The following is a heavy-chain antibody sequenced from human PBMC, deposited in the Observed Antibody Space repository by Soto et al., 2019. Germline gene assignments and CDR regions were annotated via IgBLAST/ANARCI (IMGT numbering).Heavy chain of an antibody. J-gene: IGHJ6*02. CDR3: ARDREDIVVVPAAMLGYYYYYGMDV. D-gene: IGHD2-2*01. V-gene: IGHV1-18*01. CDR2: ISAYNGNT. Sequence: ASVKVSCKASGYAFTSYGMSWVRQAPGQGLEWMGWISAYNGNTNYAQKLQGRVTMTTDTSTSTAYMELRSLRSDDTAVYYCARDREDIVVVPAAMLGYYYYYGMDVWGQGTTVTVSS. CDR1: GYAFTSYG.